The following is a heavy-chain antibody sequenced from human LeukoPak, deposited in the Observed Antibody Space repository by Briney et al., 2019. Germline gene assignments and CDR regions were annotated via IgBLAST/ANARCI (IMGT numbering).Heavy chain of an antibody. CDR3: AKRGGNSYYYYYMDV. V-gene: IGHV3-23*01. Sequence: PGGSLRLSCAASGFTLSSYVMSWVRQAPGKGLEWVSAISGSGSSTDYADSVKGRFTISRDNSKNTLYLQMNSLRAEDTAVYYCAKRGGNSYYYYYMDVWGKGTTVTVSS. J-gene: IGHJ6*03. D-gene: IGHD4-23*01. CDR1: GFTLSSYV. CDR2: ISGSGSST.